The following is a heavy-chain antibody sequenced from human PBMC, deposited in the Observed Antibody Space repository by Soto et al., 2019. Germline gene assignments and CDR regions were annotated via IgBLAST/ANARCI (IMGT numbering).Heavy chain of an antibody. CDR3: ARLSPWTTNPTPRLLNAFDI. Sequence: QVQLQESGPGLVKPSETLSLTCTVSGGSISSYYWSWIRQPPGKGLEWIGYIYYSGSTNYNPSLKSRFTISVDTSKNQFSLKLSSVTAADTAVYYCARLSPWTTNPTPRLLNAFDIWGQGTMVTVSS. CDR1: GGSISSYY. J-gene: IGHJ3*02. V-gene: IGHV4-59*08. D-gene: IGHD3-22*01. CDR2: IYYSGST.